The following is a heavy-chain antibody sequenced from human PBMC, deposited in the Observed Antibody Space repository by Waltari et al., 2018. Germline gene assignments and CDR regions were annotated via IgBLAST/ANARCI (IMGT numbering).Heavy chain of an antibody. CDR1: GGSISSGGYY. CDR3: ARAHGDYDFWSAPGWFDP. J-gene: IGHJ5*02. V-gene: IGHV4-31*03. Sequence: QVQLQESGPGLVKPSQTLSLTCTVPGGSISSGGYYWSWIRQHPGRGMEWIGYIYYSGSTYYNPSLKSRVTISVDTSKSQFSLKLSSVTAADTAVYYCARAHGDYDFWSAPGWFDPWGQGTLVTVSS. D-gene: IGHD3-3*01. CDR2: IYYSGST.